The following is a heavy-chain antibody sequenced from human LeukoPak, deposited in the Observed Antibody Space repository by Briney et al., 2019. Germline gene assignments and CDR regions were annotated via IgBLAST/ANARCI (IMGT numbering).Heavy chain of an antibody. J-gene: IGHJ5*02. CDR1: GGSFSGYY. CDR2: IYSSGST. V-gene: IGHV4-4*07. Sequence: SETLSLSCAVYGGSFSGYYCSWIRQPPGKGLEWIGRIYSSGSTNYNPSLKSRVTMSVDPSKNQFSLKLSSVTAADTAVYYCARDLGGTMITWGRGTLVTVSS. CDR3: ARDLGGTMIT. D-gene: IGHD3-22*01.